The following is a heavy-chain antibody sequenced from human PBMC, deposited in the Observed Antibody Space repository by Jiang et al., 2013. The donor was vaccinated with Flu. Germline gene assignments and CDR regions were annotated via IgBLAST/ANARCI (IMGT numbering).Heavy chain of an antibody. CDR3: ARGHDYKYYYYGMDV. V-gene: IGHV3-23*01. CDR1: GFTFSSYA. CDR2: ISGSGGST. Sequence: GLVQPGGSLRFSCAASGFTFSSYAMTWVRQAPGKGLEWVSGISGSGGSTYYADSVKGQFTISRDNSKNTLYLQMNSLRAEDTAVYYCARGHDYKYYYYGMDVWGQGTTVTVSS. J-gene: IGHJ6*02. D-gene: IGHD4-11*01.